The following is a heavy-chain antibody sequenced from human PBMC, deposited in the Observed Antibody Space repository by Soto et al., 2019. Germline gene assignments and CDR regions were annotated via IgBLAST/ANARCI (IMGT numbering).Heavy chain of an antibody. J-gene: IGHJ6*02. Sequence: PGGSLRLSCAASGFTFSSYGMHWVRQAPGKGLEWVAVISYDGSNKYYADSVKGRFTIFRDNSKNTLYLQMNSLRAEDTAVYYCAKDRYSGYDFSEGYYYYGMDVWGQGTTVTVSS. V-gene: IGHV3-30*18. CDR2: ISYDGSNK. CDR3: AKDRYSGYDFSEGYYYYGMDV. CDR1: GFTFSSYG. D-gene: IGHD5-12*01.